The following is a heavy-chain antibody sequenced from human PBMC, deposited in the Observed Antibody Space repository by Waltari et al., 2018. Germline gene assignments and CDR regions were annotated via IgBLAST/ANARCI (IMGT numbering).Heavy chain of an antibody. CDR3: ARDEGDAFDI. CDR2: IYYSGST. V-gene: IGHV4-59*01. CDR1: GGSISSYY. Sequence: QVQLQESGPGLVQPSETLSLTCTVTGGSISSYYWSWIRQPPGKGLEWIGYIYYSGSTNYNPSLKSRVTIAVDTSKNQFSLKLSSVTAADTAVYYCARDEGDAFDIWGQGTMVTVSS. J-gene: IGHJ3*02.